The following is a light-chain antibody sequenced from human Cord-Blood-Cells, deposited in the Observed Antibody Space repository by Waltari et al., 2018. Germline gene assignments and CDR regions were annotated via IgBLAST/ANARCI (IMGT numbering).Light chain of an antibody. V-gene: IGKV1-5*01. J-gene: IGKJ1*01. CDR2: DAS. CDR3: QQYNSYST. CDR1: QSISSW. Sequence: DIQMTQSPSTLSASVGDRVTITCRASQSISSWLAWYQQKPGKAPKLLFYDASSLESGVPSMFSGSGSGTEFTLTISSLQPDDFATYYCQQYNSYSTFGQGTKVEIK.